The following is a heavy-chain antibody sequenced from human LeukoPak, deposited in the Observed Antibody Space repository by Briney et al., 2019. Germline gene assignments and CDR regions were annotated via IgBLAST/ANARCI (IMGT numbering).Heavy chain of an antibody. Sequence: SETLSLTCTVSGGSISSGGYYWSWIRQHPGKGLEWIGYIYYSGSTYYNPSLKSRVTISVDTSKNQFSLKLSSVTAADTAVYYCAREVGIVTQNPYYYYGMDVWGQGTTVTVSS. V-gene: IGHV4-31*03. CDR1: GGSISSGGYY. D-gene: IGHD1-26*01. J-gene: IGHJ6*02. CDR2: IYYSGST. CDR3: AREVGIVTQNPYYYYGMDV.